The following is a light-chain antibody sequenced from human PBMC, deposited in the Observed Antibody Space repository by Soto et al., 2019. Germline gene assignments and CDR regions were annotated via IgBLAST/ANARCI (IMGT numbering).Light chain of an antibody. CDR3: SSYAVTNIFV. CDR1: SSDVGGYNY. Sequence: QSALTQPPSASGSPGQSVTISCTGTSSDVGGYNYVSWYQQHPGKAPKVIIYEVSKRPSGVPDRFSGSKSGSTASLTVSGLQAEDEADYYCSSYAVTNIFVFGNGTKVTV. CDR2: EVS. V-gene: IGLV2-8*01. J-gene: IGLJ1*01.